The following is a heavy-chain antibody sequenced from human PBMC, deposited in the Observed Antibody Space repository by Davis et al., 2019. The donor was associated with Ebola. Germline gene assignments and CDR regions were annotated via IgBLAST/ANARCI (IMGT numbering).Heavy chain of an antibody. CDR3: ARDPQWWRTLGMDV. D-gene: IGHD2-15*01. Sequence: GESLKISCVASGFTFFDYSMNWVRQAPGKGLEWVSTLGTSADTYYADSVKGRFTISRDNSKNTLDLQMNSLRAEDTAVYYCARDPQWWRTLGMDVWGKGTTVIVSS. J-gene: IGHJ6*04. CDR2: LGTSADT. V-gene: IGHV3-69-1*01. CDR1: GFTFFDYS.